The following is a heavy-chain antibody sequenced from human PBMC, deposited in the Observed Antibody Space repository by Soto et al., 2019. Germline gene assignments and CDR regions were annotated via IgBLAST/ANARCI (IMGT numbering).Heavy chain of an antibody. CDR2: INSSSSYI. Sequence: EVQLVESGGGLVKPGGSLRLSCAASGFTFSSYSMNWVRQAPGKGLEWVSSINSSSSYIYYADSVKGRFTISRDNAKNSLYLQMNSLRAEDTAVYYCARALHIAAAGSWLVDPWGQGTLVTVSS. CDR3: ARALHIAAAGSWLVDP. V-gene: IGHV3-21*01. D-gene: IGHD6-13*01. CDR1: GFTFSSYS. J-gene: IGHJ5*02.